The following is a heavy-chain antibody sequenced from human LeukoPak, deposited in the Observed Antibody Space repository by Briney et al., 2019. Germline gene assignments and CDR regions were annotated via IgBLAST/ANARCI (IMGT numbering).Heavy chain of an antibody. CDR3: VRDLLGSGSTTAYLYH. CDR2: ISRRSRHV. CDR1: GFTFSDYS. Sequence: PGGSLRLSCAASGFTFSDYSMNWVRQAPGEGLEWVSSISRRSRHVYYAGSVKGRFTISRDDARNSLYLQMNSLRAEDMAVYFCVRDLLGSGSTTAYLYHWGQGTLVTVSS. D-gene: IGHD3-10*01. V-gene: IGHV3-21*01. J-gene: IGHJ1*01.